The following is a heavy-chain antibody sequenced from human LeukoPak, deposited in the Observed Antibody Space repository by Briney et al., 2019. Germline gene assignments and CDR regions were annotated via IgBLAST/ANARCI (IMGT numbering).Heavy chain of an antibody. CDR1: GFTFSNAW. Sequence: GGSLRLSCAASGFTFSNAWMIWVRQAPAKGLEWVARIKSEVNGGTTDYAAPVKGRFTISRDDSKSMVFLQVNSLKTEDTAVYYCVTVTSISSGIYWGQGTLVAVSA. D-gene: IGHD6-13*01. CDR2: IKSEVNGGTT. J-gene: IGHJ4*02. CDR3: VTVTSISSGIY. V-gene: IGHV3-15*01.